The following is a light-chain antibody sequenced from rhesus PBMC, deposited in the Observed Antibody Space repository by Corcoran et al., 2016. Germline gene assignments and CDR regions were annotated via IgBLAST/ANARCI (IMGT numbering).Light chain of an antibody. V-gene: IGKV3-42*02. CDR1: QSVGSN. Sequence: ETVVTQSPATLSLSPGERATLSCRASQSVGSNLAWYQQKPGQAPKLLIYDATTRATGSPDRFSGRGAGTEFTLTISSLEPEDIGVYYCQQYNNSLTFGGGTKVEIK. CDR3: QQYNNSLT. J-gene: IGKJ4*01. CDR2: DAT.